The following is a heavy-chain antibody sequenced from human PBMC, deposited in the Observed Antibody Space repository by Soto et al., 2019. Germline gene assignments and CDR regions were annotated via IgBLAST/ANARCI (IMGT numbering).Heavy chain of an antibody. CDR1: GFTFSSYA. D-gene: IGHD3-9*01. V-gene: IGHV3-23*01. CDR3: AKDSQLRYFDWLFSALWFDP. CDR2: ISGSGGST. Sequence: GGSLRLSCAASGFTFSSYAMSWVRQAPGKGLEWVSAISGSGGSTYYADSVKGRFTISRDNSKNTLYLQMNSLRAEDTAVYYCAKDSQLRYFDWLFSALWFDPWGQGTLVTVSS. J-gene: IGHJ5*02.